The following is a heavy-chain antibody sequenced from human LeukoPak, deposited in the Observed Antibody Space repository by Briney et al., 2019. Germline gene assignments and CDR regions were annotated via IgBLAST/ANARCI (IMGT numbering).Heavy chain of an antibody. J-gene: IGHJ4*02. CDR2: INPSGGST. CDR1: GYTVTSYY. Sequence: GASVKVSCKASGYTVTSYYMHWVRQAPGQGLEWMGIINPSGGSTSYAQKFQGRVTMTRDTSISTAYMELSRLRSDDTAVYYCACDSSGWYYFDYWGQGTLVTVSS. CDR3: ACDSSGWYYFDY. V-gene: IGHV1-46*01. D-gene: IGHD6-19*01.